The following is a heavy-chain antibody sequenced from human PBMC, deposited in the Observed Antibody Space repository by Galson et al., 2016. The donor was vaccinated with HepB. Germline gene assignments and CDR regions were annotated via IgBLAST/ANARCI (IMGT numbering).Heavy chain of an antibody. V-gene: IGHV1-46*01. CDR3: ASGLIATGASYYYNVMDV. Sequence: SVKVSCKASGYSFTDYRIHWVRQAPGQGLECMGVINPRGGATDYVQKFQGRVTMTSDTSTRTVYMELSSLTFEDTAVYVCASGLIATGASYYYNVMDVWGQGTTVTVS. J-gene: IGHJ6*02. D-gene: IGHD1-1*01. CDR2: INPRGGAT. CDR1: GYSFTDYR.